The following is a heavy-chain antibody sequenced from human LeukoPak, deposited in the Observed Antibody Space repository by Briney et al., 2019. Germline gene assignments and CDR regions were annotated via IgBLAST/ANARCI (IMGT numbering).Heavy chain of an antibody. V-gene: IGHV3-30*18. J-gene: IGHJ4*02. CDR1: GFTFSSYG. D-gene: IGHD3-16*01. CDR3: AKAVRGIMLRDGFFDY. Sequence: GGSLRLSCAASGFTFSSYGIHWVRQAPGKGLEWVAVISYDGINKYYADSVKGRFTISRDNSKNTLYLQMNSLRAEDTAVYYCAKAVRGIMLRDGFFDYWGQGTLVTVSS. CDR2: ISYDGINK.